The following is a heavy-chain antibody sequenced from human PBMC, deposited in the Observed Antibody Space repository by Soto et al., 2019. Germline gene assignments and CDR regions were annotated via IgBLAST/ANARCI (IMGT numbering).Heavy chain of an antibody. D-gene: IGHD4-17*01. Sequence: PSETLSLTCTVSGGSISSSSYYWGWIRQPPGKGLEWIGSIYYSGSTYYNPSLKSRVTISVDTSKNQFSLKLSSVTAADTAVYYCARLFRGYGDYVGYYYYMDVWGKGTTVTVSS. V-gene: IGHV4-39*01. CDR3: ARLFRGYGDYVGYYYYMDV. CDR2: IYYSGST. CDR1: GGSISSSSYY. J-gene: IGHJ6*03.